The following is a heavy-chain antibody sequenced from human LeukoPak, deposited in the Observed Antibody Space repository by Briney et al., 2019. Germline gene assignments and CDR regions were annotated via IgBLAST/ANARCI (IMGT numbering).Heavy chain of an antibody. CDR1: GGSISSSSYY. Sequence: SETLSLTCTVSGGSISSSSYYWGWIRQPPGKGLEWIGSIYYSGSTYYNPSLKSRVTLSVDTSKNQFSLKLNSVIAADTAVYYCARDVLSHQLGRGFDYWGQGALVTVSS. D-gene: IGHD1-1*01. CDR2: IYYSGST. J-gene: IGHJ4*02. CDR3: ARDVLSHQLGRGFDY. V-gene: IGHV4-39*07.